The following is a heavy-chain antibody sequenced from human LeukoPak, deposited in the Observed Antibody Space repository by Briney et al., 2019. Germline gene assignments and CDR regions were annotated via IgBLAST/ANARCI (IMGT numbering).Heavy chain of an antibody. D-gene: IGHD4-11*01. V-gene: IGHV3-53*05. CDR1: GFTVSSNY. CDR2: IYSGGST. CDR3: AREVSTVTTRRFDY. Sequence: GGSLRLSCAASGFTVSSNYMNWVRQAPGKGLEWVSVIYSGGSTYYADSVKGRFTISRDNSKNTLYLQMNSLRAEDTAVYYCAREVSTVTTRRFDYWGQGTLVTVSS. J-gene: IGHJ4*02.